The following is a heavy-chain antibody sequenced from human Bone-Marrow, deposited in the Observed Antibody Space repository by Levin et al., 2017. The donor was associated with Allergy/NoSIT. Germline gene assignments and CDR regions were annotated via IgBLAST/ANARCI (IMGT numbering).Heavy chain of an antibody. CDR1: GFTFSSYA. CDR2: ISYDGSNK. J-gene: IGHJ3*02. Sequence: GESLKISCAASGFTFSSYAMHWVRQAPGKGLEWVAVISYDGSNKYYADSVKGRFTISRDNSKNTLYLQMNSLRAEDTAVYYCARDKTVVAATVKGAFDIWGQGTMVTVSS. D-gene: IGHD2-15*01. V-gene: IGHV3-30-3*01. CDR3: ARDKTVVAATVKGAFDI.